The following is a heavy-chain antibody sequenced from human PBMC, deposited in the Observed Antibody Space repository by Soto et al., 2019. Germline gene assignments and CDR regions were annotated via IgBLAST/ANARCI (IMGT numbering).Heavy chain of an antibody. CDR2: ISYDGSLQ. CDR1: GFAFSSYG. Sequence: QAQLVEPGGGVVQPGRSLRLSCAASGFAFSSYGMHWVRQAPGTGLEWVAVISYDGSLQHYADSVKGRFTISRDNSKNMGLLQMSSLRAEDTAVYYCVSDRGYGHASVPYSWGQGTLVSVSS. D-gene: IGHD5-18*01. J-gene: IGHJ4*02. V-gene: IGHV3-30*03. CDR3: VSDRGYGHASVPYS.